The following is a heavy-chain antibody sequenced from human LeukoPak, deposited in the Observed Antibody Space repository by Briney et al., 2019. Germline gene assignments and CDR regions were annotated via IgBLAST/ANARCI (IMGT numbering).Heavy chain of an antibody. CDR3: ARDLYYASSGGALHI. V-gene: IGHV1-46*01. CDR2: INPSGGST. CDR1: GYTSTNYY. D-gene: IGHD3-22*01. Sequence: GASVKISCKASGYTSTNYYMNWVRQALGQGLEWMGMINPSGGSTSYAQKFQGRVTMTGDTSTSTVYMELSSLRSEDTAIYYCARDLYYASSGGALHIWGQGTLFTVSS. J-gene: IGHJ3*02.